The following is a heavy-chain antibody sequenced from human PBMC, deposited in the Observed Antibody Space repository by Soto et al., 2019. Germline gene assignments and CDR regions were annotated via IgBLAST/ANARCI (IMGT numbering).Heavy chain of an antibody. D-gene: IGHD2-2*01. Sequence: LSLTCAVSGGSISSGGYSWSWIRQPPGKGLEWIGYIYHSGSTYYNPSLKSRVTISVDRSKNQFSLNLSSVTAADTAVYYCARVPDRWGQGTLVTVSS. CDR1: GGSISSGGYS. V-gene: IGHV4-30-2*01. CDR2: IYHSGST. J-gene: IGHJ5*02. CDR3: ARVPDR.